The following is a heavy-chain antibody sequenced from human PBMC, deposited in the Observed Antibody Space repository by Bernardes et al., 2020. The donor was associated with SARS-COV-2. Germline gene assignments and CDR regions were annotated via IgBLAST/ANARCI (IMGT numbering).Heavy chain of an antibody. Sequence: GGSLRLSCAASGFTFSSYWMSWVRQAPGKGLEWVANIKQDGSEKYYVDSVKGRFTISRDNAKNSLYLQMNSLRAEDTAVYYCAREAPYYYGSGSYYNVRIVFDYWGQGTLVTVSS. CDR2: IKQDGSEK. D-gene: IGHD3-10*01. CDR1: GFTFSSYW. CDR3: AREAPYYYGSGSYYNVRIVFDY. V-gene: IGHV3-7*03. J-gene: IGHJ4*02.